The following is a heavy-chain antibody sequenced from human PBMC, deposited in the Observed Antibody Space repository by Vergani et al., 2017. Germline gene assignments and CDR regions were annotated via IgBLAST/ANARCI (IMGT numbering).Heavy chain of an antibody. D-gene: IGHD5-24*01. J-gene: IGHJ3*02. Sequence: QVQLVQSGAEVKKPGASVKVSCKASGYTFTGYYMHWVRQAPGQGLEWMGWINPNSGGTNYAQKFQGRVTMTRDTSISTAYMELSRLRSDDTAVYYCARANPRDGYKRNDAFDIWGQGTMVTVSS. CDR2: INPNSGGT. CDR1: GYTFTGYY. CDR3: ARANPRDGYKRNDAFDI. V-gene: IGHV1-2*02.